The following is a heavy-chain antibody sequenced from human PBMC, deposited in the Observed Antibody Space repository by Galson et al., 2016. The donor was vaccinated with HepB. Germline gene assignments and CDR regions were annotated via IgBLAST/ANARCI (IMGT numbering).Heavy chain of an antibody. CDR1: GYTFTSFD. V-gene: IGHV1-8*01. Sequence: SVKVSCKASGYTFTSFDINWVRQATGQGLEWMGWMNPNSGNTGYAQRFQGRVTMTRNTSISTAYMELSSLRSDDTAVYYCARGVAIPDYYGMDVWGQGTTVTVSS. J-gene: IGHJ6*02. CDR2: MNPNSGNT. CDR3: ARGVAIPDYYGMDV.